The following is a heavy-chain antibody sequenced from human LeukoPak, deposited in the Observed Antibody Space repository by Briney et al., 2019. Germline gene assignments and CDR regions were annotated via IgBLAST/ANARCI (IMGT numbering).Heavy chain of an antibody. D-gene: IGHD2-2*02. J-gene: IGHJ4*02. Sequence: ASVKVSCKASGYTFTSYGINWVRQAPGQGLEWMGWISPYSGNTNYAQKFQGRVTMTTDTSTSTVYMELRSLRSDDTAVYYCARLVCSTTTCYSFYFDYWGQGTLVTVSS. CDR2: ISPYSGNT. CDR1: GYTFTSYG. V-gene: IGHV1-18*01. CDR3: ARLVCSTTTCYSFYFDY.